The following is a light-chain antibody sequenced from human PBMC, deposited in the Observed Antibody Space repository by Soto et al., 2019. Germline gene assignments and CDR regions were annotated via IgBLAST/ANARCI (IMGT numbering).Light chain of an antibody. J-gene: IGKJ4*01. CDR1: QSVTSSY. Sequence: EIVLTQSPDTLSLSPGERATLSCRASQSVTSSYLAWYQQRPSQAPRLLIYDASSRAPGIPDRFSGSGSETAFTLTISRLEPEDFAVYYCQQYGSSPRLTFGGGTKVEI. CDR3: QQYGSSPRLT. CDR2: DAS. V-gene: IGKV3-20*01.